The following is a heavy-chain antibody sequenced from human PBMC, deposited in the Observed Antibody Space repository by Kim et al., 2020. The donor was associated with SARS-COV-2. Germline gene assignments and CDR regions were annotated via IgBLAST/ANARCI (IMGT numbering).Heavy chain of an antibody. CDR2: INHSGST. D-gene: IGHD5-12*01. CDR3: ARYSGYDPGGMDV. V-gene: IGHV4-34*01. J-gene: IGHJ6*02. Sequence: SETLSLTCAVYGGSFSGYYWSWIRQPPGKGLEWIGEINHSGSTNYNPSLKSRVTISVDTSKNQFSLKLSSVTAADTAVYYCARYSGYDPGGMDVWGQGTTVTVSS. CDR1: GGSFSGYY.